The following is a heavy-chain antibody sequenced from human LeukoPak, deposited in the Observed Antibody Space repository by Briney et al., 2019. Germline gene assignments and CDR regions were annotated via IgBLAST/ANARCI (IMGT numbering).Heavy chain of an antibody. CDR2: IYYSGST. CDR1: GGSICSYY. CDR3: ARATIYSGAIAFDI. J-gene: IGHJ3*02. V-gene: IGHV4-59*01. D-gene: IGHD1-26*01. Sequence: SETLSLTCTVSGGSICSYYWSWIRQPPGKGLEWIGYIYYSGSTNYNPSLKSRVTISVDTSKNQFSLKLSSVTAADTAVYYCARATIYSGAIAFDIWGQGTMVTVSS.